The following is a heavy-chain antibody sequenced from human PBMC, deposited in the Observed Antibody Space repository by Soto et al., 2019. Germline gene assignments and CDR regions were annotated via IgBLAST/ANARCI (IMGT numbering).Heavy chain of an antibody. CDR3: AMVDVYVTPSPQDV. V-gene: IGHV1-18*01. Sequence: QVQLVQSGAEVKNPGASVKVSCKASGYTFTRYGIGWARQAPGQGLEWMGWINTYNGNTNYAQNVQGRVTLTTDTATRTAYMELRRLRSNDTAIYYCAMVDVYVTPSPQDVWGQGTTVIVSS. CDR2: INTYNGNT. D-gene: IGHD3-16*01. CDR1: GYTFTRYG. J-gene: IGHJ6*02.